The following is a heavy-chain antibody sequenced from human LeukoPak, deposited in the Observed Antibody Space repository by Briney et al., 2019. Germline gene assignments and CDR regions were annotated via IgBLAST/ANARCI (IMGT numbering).Heavy chain of an antibody. D-gene: IGHD3-22*01. CDR2: IYYSGST. CDR1: GGSVTYTNYY. J-gene: IGHJ3*02. Sequence: SETLSLTCTVSGGSVTYTNYYWGWIRQPPGKGLEWIGYIYYSGSTYYNPSLKSRVTISVDTSKNQFSLKLSSVTAADTAVYYCATIPYYYDSSGPDDAFDIWGQGTMVTVSS. CDR3: ATIPYYYDSSGPDDAFDI. V-gene: IGHV4-30-4*08.